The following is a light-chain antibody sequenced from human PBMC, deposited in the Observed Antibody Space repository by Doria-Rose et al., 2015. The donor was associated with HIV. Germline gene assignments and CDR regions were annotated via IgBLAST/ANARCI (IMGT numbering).Light chain of an antibody. V-gene: IGKV3-11*01. CDR3: QQLRT. CDR1: QSVSTY. CDR2: DAS. Sequence: TLSLSPGERATLSCRASQSVSTYLAWYQQKLGQAPRLLIYDASNRATGVPARFSGSGSGTDFTLTTSSLEPEDFAVYYCQQLRTFGQGTKVEI. J-gene: IGKJ1*01.